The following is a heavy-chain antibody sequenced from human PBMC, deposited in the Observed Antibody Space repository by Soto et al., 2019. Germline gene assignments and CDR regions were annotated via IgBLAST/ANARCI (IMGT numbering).Heavy chain of an antibody. CDR1: GGSFSGYY. Sequence: PSETLSLTCAVYGGSFSGYYWTWIRQPPGTGLEWIGEINHSGSTNYNPSLKSRVTISVDMSKNQFSLKLTSVIAVDTAVYYCARFSRSSRDSDMDVWGQGTTVTVSS. J-gene: IGHJ6*02. CDR2: INHSGST. D-gene: IGHD2-15*01. CDR3: ARFSRSSRDSDMDV. V-gene: IGHV4-34*01.